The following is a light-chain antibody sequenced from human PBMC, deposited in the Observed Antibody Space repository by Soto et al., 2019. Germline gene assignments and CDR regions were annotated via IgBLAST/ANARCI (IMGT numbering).Light chain of an antibody. J-gene: IGKJ1*01. Sequence: EVVLTQSPGTLSLSPGERATLSCRASQSVSSNLVWYQQKPGQAPRLLIYGASTRVTGIPARFSGSGSGTEFTLTISSRQPEDFATYYCQQLNNYPRMFGQGTKVDIK. V-gene: IGKV3-15*01. CDR1: QSVSSN. CDR2: GAS. CDR3: QQLNNYPRM.